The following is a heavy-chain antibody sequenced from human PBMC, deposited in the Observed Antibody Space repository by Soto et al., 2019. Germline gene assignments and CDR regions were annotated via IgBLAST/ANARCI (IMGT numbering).Heavy chain of an antibody. CDR1: GGSISSGGYY. Sequence: QVQLQESGPGLVKPSQTLSLTCTVSGGSISSGGYYWSWIRQHPGKGLEWIGYIYYSGSTYYNPSRQGRVTISVATSKNQFSTKLSSVTSADTAVYYCASVGGINWFDPWGQGTLVTVSS. V-gene: IGHV4-31*03. J-gene: IGHJ5*02. CDR2: IYYSGST. CDR3: ASVGGINWFDP. D-gene: IGHD3-16*01.